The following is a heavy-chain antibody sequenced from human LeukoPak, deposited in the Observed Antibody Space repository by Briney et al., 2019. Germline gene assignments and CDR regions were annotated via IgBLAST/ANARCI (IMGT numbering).Heavy chain of an antibody. CDR1: GGTFSSYA. CDR3: ARSRDGYHPSDY. Sequence: ASVKVSCKASGGTFSSYAISWVRQAPGQGLEWMGGIIPIFGTANYAQKFQGRVTITADKSTSTAYMELSSLRSEDTAVYYCARSRDGYHPSDYWGQGTLVTVSS. CDR2: IIPIFGTA. V-gene: IGHV1-69*06. J-gene: IGHJ4*02. D-gene: IGHD5-24*01.